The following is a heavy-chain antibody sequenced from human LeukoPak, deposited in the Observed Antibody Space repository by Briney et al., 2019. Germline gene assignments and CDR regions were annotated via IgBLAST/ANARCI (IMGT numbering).Heavy chain of an antibody. CDR3: ATGSGSYRDAFDI. V-gene: IGHV3-66*01. CDR2: LFSGGTT. Sequence: GGSLRLSCAASGFTVSSHYLTWVRQAPGKGLEWVSVLFSGGTTYYADSVKGRFTISRDNSKNTVYLQVNRMRADDTAVYYCATGSGSYRDAFDIWGQGTMVTVSS. J-gene: IGHJ3*02. D-gene: IGHD3-10*01. CDR1: GFTVSSHY.